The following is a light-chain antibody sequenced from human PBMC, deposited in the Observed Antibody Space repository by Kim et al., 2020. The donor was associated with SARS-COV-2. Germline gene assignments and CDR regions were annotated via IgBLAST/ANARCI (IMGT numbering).Light chain of an antibody. CDR3: QQYDNLPRT. CDR2: AAT. CDR1: QSVSNRY. J-gene: IGKJ1*01. Sequence: SPGERATLSCRASQSVSNRYLAWYQQKPGQAPRLLIYAATTRATGIPDRFSDSGSGTDFTLAISRLEPEDSAVYYCQQYDNLPRTFGQGTKVDIK. V-gene: IGKV3-20*01.